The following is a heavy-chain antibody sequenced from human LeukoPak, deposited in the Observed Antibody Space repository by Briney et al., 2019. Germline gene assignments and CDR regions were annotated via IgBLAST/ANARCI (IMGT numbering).Heavy chain of an antibody. CDR2: IWYDGSNK. CDR3: AKVTMVVPAAIGFDY. V-gene: IGHV3-33*06. CDR1: GFTFSSYG. J-gene: IGHJ4*02. Sequence: GRSLRLSCAASGFTFSSYGMHWVRQAPGKGLEWVAVIWYDGSNKYYADSVKGRFTISRDNSKNTLYLQMNSLRAEDTAVYYCAKVTMVVPAAIGFDYWGQGTLVTVSS. D-gene: IGHD2-2*01.